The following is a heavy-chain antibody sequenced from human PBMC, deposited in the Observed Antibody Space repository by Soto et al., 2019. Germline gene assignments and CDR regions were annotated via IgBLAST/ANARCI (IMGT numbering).Heavy chain of an antibody. V-gene: IGHV4-39*01. CDR3: ARYDGAYGGNSCAFDI. J-gene: IGHJ3*02. CDR1: GGSIRSSSYY. Sequence: SESLSLTFTGSGGSIRSSSYYWGWIRQPPGKGREWIGSIYYSGSTYYNPSLKSRVTISVDTSKNQFSLKLSSVTAADTAVYYCARYDGAYGGNSCAFDIWGQGTMVT. D-gene: IGHD4-17*01. CDR2: IYYSGST.